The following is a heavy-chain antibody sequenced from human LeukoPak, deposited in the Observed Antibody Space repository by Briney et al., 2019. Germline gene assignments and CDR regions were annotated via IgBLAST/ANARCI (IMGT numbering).Heavy chain of an antibody. D-gene: IGHD6-19*01. J-gene: IGHJ4*02. CDR2: IYYTVST. V-gene: IGHV4-59*02. CDR3: AGSGTGWYATAF. Sequence: SETLSLTCTVSGGSVSHFYWSWIRQPPGKGLEWIGYIYYTVSTNYHPSLKSRPTFSLHPSKNQLSLMLSSVTLADTPFYYRAGSGTGWYATAFWGQGTLVTVSS. CDR1: GGSVSHFY.